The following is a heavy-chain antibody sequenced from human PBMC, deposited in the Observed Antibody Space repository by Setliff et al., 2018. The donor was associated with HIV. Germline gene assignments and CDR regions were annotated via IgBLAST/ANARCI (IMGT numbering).Heavy chain of an antibody. D-gene: IGHD4-17*01. CDR1: GGSISSGSYY. V-gene: IGHV4-61*09. CDR3: ARVYYGDLEY. CDR2: IYSSGST. Sequence: PSETLSLTCTVSGGSISSGSYYWSWIRQPAGKGLEWIGHIYSSGSTNYNPSLKSRVTISADTSKNQSSLNLSSVTAADTAVYFCARVYYGDLEYWGQGTLVTVSS. J-gene: IGHJ4*02.